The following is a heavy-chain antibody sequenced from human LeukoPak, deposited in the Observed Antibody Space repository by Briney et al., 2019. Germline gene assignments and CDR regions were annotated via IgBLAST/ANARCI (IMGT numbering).Heavy chain of an antibody. Sequence: PSETLFLTCTVSGYSISSGYYWGWIRQPPGKGLEWIGSIYHSGSTYYNPSLKSRVTISVDTSKNQFSLKLSSVTAADTAVYYCASLTDDILTGYLYYFDYWGQGTLVTVSS. CDR1: GYSISSGYY. CDR2: IYHSGST. J-gene: IGHJ4*02. V-gene: IGHV4-38-2*02. D-gene: IGHD3-9*01. CDR3: ASLTDDILTGYLYYFDY.